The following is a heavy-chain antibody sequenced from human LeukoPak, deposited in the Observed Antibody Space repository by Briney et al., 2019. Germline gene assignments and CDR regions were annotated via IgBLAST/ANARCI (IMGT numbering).Heavy chain of an antibody. CDR3: ARDGFDLGIKYYFDY. V-gene: IGHV3-48*04. CDR2: ISSSSSTI. J-gene: IGHJ4*02. Sequence: GGSLRLSCAASGFTFSTYSMNWVRQAPGKGLEWVAYISSSSSTIYYADSVKGRFTISRDNAKNSLYLQMNSLRAEDTAVYYCARDGFDLGIKYYFDYWGQGNLVTVSS. D-gene: IGHD7-27*01. CDR1: GFTFSTYS.